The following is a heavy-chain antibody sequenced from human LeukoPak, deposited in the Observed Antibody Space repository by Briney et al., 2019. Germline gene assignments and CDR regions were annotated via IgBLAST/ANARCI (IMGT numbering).Heavy chain of an antibody. CDR1: GFTFTDYT. Sequence: PGGSLRLSCAASGFTFTDYTLNWVRQAPGEGLEWVSSMSGIGGFVHYADSVKGRFTISRDNARSSLFLQMTSLRAEDTAVYFCARDDYSDSPTYYNGMDVWGQGTAVTVSS. CDR3: ARDDYSDSPTYYNGMDV. V-gene: IGHV3-21*01. D-gene: IGHD4/OR15-4a*01. CDR2: MSGIGGFV. J-gene: IGHJ6*02.